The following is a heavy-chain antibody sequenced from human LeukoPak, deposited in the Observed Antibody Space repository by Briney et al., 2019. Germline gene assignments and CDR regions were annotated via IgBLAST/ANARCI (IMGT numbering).Heavy chain of an antibody. CDR3: AKGRTPRVVVVAATLDGFVY. CDR1: GFTFSSYA. J-gene: IGHJ4*02. V-gene: IGHV3-23*01. CDR2: ISGSGGST. D-gene: IGHD2-15*01. Sequence: GGSLRLSCAASGFTFSSYAMSWVRQAPGKGLEWVSAISGSGGSTYYADSVKGRFTISRDNSKNTLYLQMNSLRAEDTAVYYCAKGRTPRVVVVAATLDGFVYWGQGTLVTVSS.